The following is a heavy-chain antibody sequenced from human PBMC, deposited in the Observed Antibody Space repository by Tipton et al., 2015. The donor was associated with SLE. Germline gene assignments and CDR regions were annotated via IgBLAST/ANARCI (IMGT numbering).Heavy chain of an antibody. CDR1: GYSISSGYS. Sequence: TLSLTCAVSGYSISSGYSWAWIRQPPGQGLEWLATIHHSESTYYNPSLKSRVTISRDTSKNQFSLKLTSVTAADTAVYYCARGGALDYWGQGTLVTVSS. J-gene: IGHJ4*02. CDR2: IHHSEST. D-gene: IGHD1-26*01. V-gene: IGHV4-38-2*01. CDR3: ARGGALDY.